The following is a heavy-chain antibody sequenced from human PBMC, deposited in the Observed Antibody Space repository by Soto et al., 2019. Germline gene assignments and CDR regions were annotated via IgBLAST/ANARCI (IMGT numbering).Heavy chain of an antibody. CDR3: AKGGRQWLVTSDFNY. CDR2: VSHDGRNT. CDR1: GFTFIDYA. J-gene: IGHJ4*02. D-gene: IGHD6-19*01. Sequence: VQLVESGGGVVQPGWSPRLSCAASGFTFIDYAMHWVRQAPGKGLERVAVVSHDGRNTHYADSVKGRFTISRDSSKNTVSLEMTSLRAEDTAVYYCAKGGRQWLVTSDFNYWGQGALVTVSS. V-gene: IGHV3-30*18.